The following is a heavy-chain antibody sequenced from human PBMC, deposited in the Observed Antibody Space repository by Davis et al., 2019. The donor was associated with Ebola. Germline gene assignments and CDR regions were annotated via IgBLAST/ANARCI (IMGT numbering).Heavy chain of an antibody. CDR1: GFTFSSYA. Sequence: PGGSLRLSCAASGFTFSSYAMSWVRQAPGKGLVWVSHINSDGGSTSYADSVKGRFTISRDNAKHTLYLQMNSLRAEETAVYYCVRQYSGYDMDFSYYGMDVWGQGTTVTVS. CDR2: INSDGGST. D-gene: IGHD5-12*01. CDR3: VRQYSGYDMDFSYYGMDV. V-gene: IGHV3-74*01. J-gene: IGHJ6*02.